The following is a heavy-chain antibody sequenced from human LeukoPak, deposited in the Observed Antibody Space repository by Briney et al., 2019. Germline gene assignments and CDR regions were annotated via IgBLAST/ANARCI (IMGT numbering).Heavy chain of an antibody. CDR2: IYYSGST. J-gene: IGHJ6*02. CDR1: VGSISSHY. D-gene: IGHD6-13*01. CDR3: ARNALAAAGTDSYYYYGMDV. V-gene: IGHV4-59*08. Sequence: SETLSLTCTVSVGSISSHYWSWLRQPPGKGLEGIGYIYYSGSTNYNPSLKSRVTISVDTSKNQFSLKLSSVTAADTAVYYCARNALAAAGTDSYYYYGMDVWGQGTTVTVSS.